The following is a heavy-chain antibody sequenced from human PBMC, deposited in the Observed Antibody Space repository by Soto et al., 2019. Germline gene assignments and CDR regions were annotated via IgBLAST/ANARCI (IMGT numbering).Heavy chain of an antibody. CDR2: ISSSSSYI. D-gene: IGHD2-15*01. Sequence: GGSLRLSCAASGFTFSSYSMNWVRQAPGKGLEWVSSISSSSSYIYYADSVKGRFTISRDNAKNSLYLQMNSLRAEDTAVYYCASPDCSGGSCYSHYFDYWGQGTLVTVSS. CDR3: ASPDCSGGSCYSHYFDY. CDR1: GFTFSSYS. J-gene: IGHJ4*02. V-gene: IGHV3-21*01.